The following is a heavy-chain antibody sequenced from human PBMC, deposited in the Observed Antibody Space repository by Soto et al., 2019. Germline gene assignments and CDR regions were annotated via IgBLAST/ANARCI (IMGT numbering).Heavy chain of an antibody. V-gene: IGHV4-34*01. CDR2: INHSGST. Sequence: WTWIRQPPGKGLEWIGEINHSGSTNYNPSLQSRVTISVDTSKKQFSLRLSSVTAADTAVYYCANALGGYWGQGTLVTVSS. CDR3: ANALGGY. D-gene: IGHD2-15*01. J-gene: IGHJ4*02.